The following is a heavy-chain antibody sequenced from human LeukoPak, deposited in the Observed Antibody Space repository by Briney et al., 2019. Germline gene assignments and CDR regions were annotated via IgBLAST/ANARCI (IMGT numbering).Heavy chain of an antibody. CDR1: GGSISSGGYS. CDR3: ARGYGSGPYYYYGMDV. Sequence: PSETLSLTCAVSGGSISSGGYSWSWIRQPPGKGLEWIGYIYHSGSTYYNPSLKSRVTISVDRSKNPFSLRLSSVTAADTAVYYCARGYGSGPYYYYGMDVWGQGTTVTVSS. CDR2: IYHSGST. D-gene: IGHD3-10*01. V-gene: IGHV4-30-2*01. J-gene: IGHJ6*02.